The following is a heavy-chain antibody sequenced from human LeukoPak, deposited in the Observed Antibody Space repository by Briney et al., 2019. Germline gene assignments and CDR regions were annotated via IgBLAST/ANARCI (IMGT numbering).Heavy chain of an antibody. CDR1: GGTFSSYA. Sequence: SVKVSCKASGGTFSSYAISWVRQAPGQGLEWMGGIIPIFGTANYAQKFQGRVTITADESTSTAYMELSSLRSEDTAVYYCARNKGPHYDFWSGYYKYWGQGTLVTVSS. V-gene: IGHV1-69*13. D-gene: IGHD3-3*01. J-gene: IGHJ4*02. CDR3: ARNKGPHYDFWSGYYKY. CDR2: IIPIFGTA.